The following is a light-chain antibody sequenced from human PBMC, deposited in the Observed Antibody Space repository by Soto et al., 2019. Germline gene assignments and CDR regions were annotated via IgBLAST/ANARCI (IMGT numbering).Light chain of an antibody. CDR3: QQANNFPWT. CDR1: QGVATW. Sequence: DIQMTQSPSSVSASVGDRVTITCRASQGVATWLAWYQQKPGEAPKLLIYAASSLQSGVPSRFSVSGSGTDFTLTITSLLPEDFATYYCQQANNFPWTFGQGTKVDIK. V-gene: IGKV1-12*01. CDR2: AAS. J-gene: IGKJ1*01.